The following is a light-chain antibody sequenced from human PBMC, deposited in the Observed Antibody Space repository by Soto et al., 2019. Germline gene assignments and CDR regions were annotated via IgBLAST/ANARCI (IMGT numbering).Light chain of an antibody. CDR3: QQYATSPIT. CDR2: GAS. CDR1: QSVGRNY. V-gene: IGKV3-20*01. J-gene: IGKJ5*01. Sequence: ENVLTQSPGTLSLSPGERATLSCRASQSVGRNYLAWFQQKSGQAPRLVIYGASSRAAGIPDRLSGSGSGTDFTLTISRLEPEDFAVYYCQQYATSPITFGQGTRLKIK.